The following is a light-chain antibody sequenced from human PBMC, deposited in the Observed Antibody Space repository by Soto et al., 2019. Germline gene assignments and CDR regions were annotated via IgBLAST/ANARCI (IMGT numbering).Light chain of an antibody. CDR3: AAWDDSSWV. CDR2: SNN. V-gene: IGLV1-44*01. Sequence: VLTQPPSASGTPGQRVTISCSGSSSNIGSNTVNWYQQLPGTAPKLLIYSNNQRPSGVPDRFSGSKSGTSASLAISGLQSEDEADYYCAAWDDSSWVFGGGTKLTVL. CDR1: SSNIGSNT. J-gene: IGLJ3*02.